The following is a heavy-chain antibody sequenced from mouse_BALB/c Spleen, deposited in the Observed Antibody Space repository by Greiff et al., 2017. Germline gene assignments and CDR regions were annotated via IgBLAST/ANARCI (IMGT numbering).Heavy chain of an antibody. CDR2: IYPGNVNT. V-gene: IGHV1S56*01. Sequence: QVQLKESGPELVKPGASVRISCKASGYTFTSYYIHWVKQRPGQGLEWIGWIYPGNVNTKYNEKFKGKATLTADKSSSTAYMQLSSLTSEDSAVYFCARSGGNYEGDFDYWGQGTTLTVSS. CDR1: GYTFTSYY. J-gene: IGHJ2*01. CDR3: ARSGGNYEGDFDY. D-gene: IGHD2-1*01.